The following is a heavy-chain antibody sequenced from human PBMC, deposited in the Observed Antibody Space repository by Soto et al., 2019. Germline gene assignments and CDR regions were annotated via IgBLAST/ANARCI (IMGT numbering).Heavy chain of an antibody. J-gene: IGHJ4*02. CDR1: GYTFTSYV. Sequence: GASVKVSCKASGYTFTSYVITWVRQAPGQGLEWTGWISAYNGDTYYAQKVQGRVTMTTDTSTNTAFTELRSLRSDDTAVYYCATETLRGVIFLPSFWGQGTLVTVSS. CDR3: ATETLRGVIFLPSF. D-gene: IGHD3-10*01. CDR2: ISAYNGDT. V-gene: IGHV1-18*01.